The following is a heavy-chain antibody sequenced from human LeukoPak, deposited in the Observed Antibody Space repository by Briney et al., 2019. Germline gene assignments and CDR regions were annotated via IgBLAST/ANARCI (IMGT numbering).Heavy chain of an antibody. CDR3: ANGADSGSYADY. D-gene: IGHD1-26*01. CDR1: GFTFSSYG. Sequence: GGSLRLSCAASGFTFSSYGMHCVRQAPGKGLEWVTVISYDGSNKYYADSVKGRFTISRDNSKNTLYLQMNSLRAEDTAVYYCANGADSGSYADYGGQGTLVTVSS. CDR2: ISYDGSNK. V-gene: IGHV3-30*18. J-gene: IGHJ4*02.